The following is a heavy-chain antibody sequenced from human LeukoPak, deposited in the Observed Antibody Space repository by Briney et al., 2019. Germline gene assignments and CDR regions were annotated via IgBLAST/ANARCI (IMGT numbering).Heavy chain of an antibody. CDR1: GGSMSPYH. Sequence: PSETLSLTCPVSGGSMSPYHWGWIRQPPGKGLEWTGYIYYSGSTNYNPSLKSRVTISVGTSKNQFSLKLSSVTAADTAIYYCARAVSGRFDYWGQGTLVTVSS. CDR3: ARAVSGRFDY. D-gene: IGHD6-19*01. CDR2: IYYSGST. V-gene: IGHV4-59*12. J-gene: IGHJ4*02.